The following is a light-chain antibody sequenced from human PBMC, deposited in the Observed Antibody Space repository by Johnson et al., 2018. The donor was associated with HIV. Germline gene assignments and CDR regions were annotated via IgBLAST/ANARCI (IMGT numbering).Light chain of an antibody. V-gene: IGLV1-51*02. J-gene: IGLJ1*01. CDR3: GTWDSSLSAGPYV. CDR1: SSNIGNNL. CDR2: ENN. Sequence: QSVLTQPPSVSAAPGQKVTISCSGSSSNIGNNLVSWYQQLPGSAPTLLIYENNKRPSGIPDRFSGSKSGTSATLGITGLQTGDEADYYCGTWDSSLSAGPYVFGTGTKVTVL.